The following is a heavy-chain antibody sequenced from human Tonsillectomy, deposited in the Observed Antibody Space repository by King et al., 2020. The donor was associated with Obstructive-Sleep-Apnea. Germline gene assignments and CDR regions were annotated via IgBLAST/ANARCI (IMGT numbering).Heavy chain of an antibody. J-gene: IGHJ4*02. CDR3: ASSPDIVATFLDY. V-gene: IGHV3-30-3*01. Sequence: VQLVESGGGVVQPGRSLRLSCAASGFTFSSCAMHWVRQAPGKGLEWVAVISYDGSNKYYADSVKGRFTISRDNSKNTLYLQMNSLRAEDTAVYYCASSPDIVATFLDYWGQGTLVTVSS. D-gene: IGHD5-12*01. CDR2: ISYDGSNK. CDR1: GFTFSSCA.